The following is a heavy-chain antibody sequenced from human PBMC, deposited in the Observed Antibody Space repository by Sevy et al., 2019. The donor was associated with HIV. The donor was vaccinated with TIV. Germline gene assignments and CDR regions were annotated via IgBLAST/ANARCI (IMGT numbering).Heavy chain of an antibody. CDR2: IRSKANTYAT. CDR3: SRQVVAVAGDYFDY. Sequence: GGSLRLSCAASGFTFSGSTMHWVRQASGKGLEWVGRIRSKANTYATPYAASVKGRFSISRNDSKNTAYLQMNSLKTEDTAEYYGSRQVVAVAGDYFDYWGQGTLVTVSS. V-gene: IGHV3-73*01. J-gene: IGHJ4*02. D-gene: IGHD6-19*01. CDR1: GFTFSGST.